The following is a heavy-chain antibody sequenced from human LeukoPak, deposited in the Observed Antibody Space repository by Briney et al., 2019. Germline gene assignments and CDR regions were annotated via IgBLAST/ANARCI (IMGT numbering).Heavy chain of an antibody. V-gene: IGHV4-39*01. CDR1: GDSISRTNFY. CDR3: ARLPRYDFWS. J-gene: IGHJ4*02. D-gene: IGHD3-3*01. Sequence: PSETLSLTCTVSGDSISRTNFYWGWLRQPPRKRLEWIGSIYYSGTTNYNPSLKSRVTISVDTSKKQFSLKLRSVTAADTAVYYCARLPRYDFWSWGQGTLVTVSS. CDR2: IYYSGTT.